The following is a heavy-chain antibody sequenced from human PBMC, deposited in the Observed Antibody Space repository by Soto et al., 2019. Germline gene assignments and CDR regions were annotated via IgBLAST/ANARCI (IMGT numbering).Heavy chain of an antibody. Sequence: GGSLRLSCAASGFTFSNYGMSWVRQAPGKGLEWVSSISNSGGSTYYADSVKGRFTISRDTAKNTLYLQMNSLRAEDTAVYYCARKLGAFDIWGQGTMVTVSS. CDR1: GFTFSNYG. CDR2: ISNSGGST. D-gene: IGHD1-26*01. V-gene: IGHV3-23*01. CDR3: ARKLGAFDI. J-gene: IGHJ3*02.